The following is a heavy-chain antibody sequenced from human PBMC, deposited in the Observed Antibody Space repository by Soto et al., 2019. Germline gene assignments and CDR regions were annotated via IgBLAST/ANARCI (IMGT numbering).Heavy chain of an antibody. Sequence: GGSLRLSCAASGFTFSSYAMSWVRQAPGKGLEWVSAISGSGGSTYYADSVKGRFTISRDNSKNTLYLQMNSLRAEDTAVYYCAKDGLLWFGELPPLLPSRFDYWGQGTLVTVSS. CDR3: AKDGLLWFGELPPLLPSRFDY. V-gene: IGHV3-23*01. CDR2: ISGSGGST. CDR1: GFTFSSYA. J-gene: IGHJ4*02. D-gene: IGHD3-10*01.